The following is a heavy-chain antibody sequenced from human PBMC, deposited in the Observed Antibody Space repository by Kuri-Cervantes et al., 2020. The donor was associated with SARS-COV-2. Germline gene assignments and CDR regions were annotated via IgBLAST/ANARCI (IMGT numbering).Heavy chain of an antibody. V-gene: IGHV3-23*01. J-gene: IGHJ2*01. CDR1: GFTFSSYA. D-gene: IGHD4-17*01. Sequence: GESLKISCAASGFTFSSYAMNWVRQAPGKGLEWVSVIGGSGVRTNYADSVKGRFTISRDNSKNTLYLQMNSLRAEDTAVYYCARNPTYGDYPYWYFDLWGRGTLVTVSS. CDR3: ARNPTYGDYPYWYFDL. CDR2: IGGSGVRT.